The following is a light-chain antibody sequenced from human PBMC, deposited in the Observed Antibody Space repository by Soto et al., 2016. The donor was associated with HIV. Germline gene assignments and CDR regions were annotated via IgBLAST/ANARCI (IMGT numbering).Light chain of an antibody. V-gene: IGLV3-1*01. CDR2: QDT. CDR1: KLWEKY. CDR3: QAWDSSTGV. J-gene: IGLJ2*01. Sequence: SYELTQPPSVSVSPGQTARITCSGDKLWEKYVSWYQQKPGQSPVLVIYQDTMRPSGIPERFSGSNSGNTATLTISGTQTMDEADYYCQAWDSSTGVFGGGTEPTVL.